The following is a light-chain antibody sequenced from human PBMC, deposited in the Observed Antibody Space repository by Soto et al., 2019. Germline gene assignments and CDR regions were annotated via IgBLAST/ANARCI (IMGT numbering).Light chain of an antibody. J-gene: IGKJ2*03. CDR3: QQNRRTPYS. CDR1: QSVSSSY. CDR2: GAS. Sequence: EIVMTQSPGTLSLSPGERATLSCRASQSVSSSYLAWYQQKPGQAPRLLSYGASSRATGIPDRFSGSGSGTDFTLTISRLEPEDLVLYYCQQNRRTPYSFGQGTKLQIK. V-gene: IGKV3-20*01.